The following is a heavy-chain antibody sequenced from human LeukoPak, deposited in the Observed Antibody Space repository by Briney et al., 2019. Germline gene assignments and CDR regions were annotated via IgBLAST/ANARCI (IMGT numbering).Heavy chain of an antibody. V-gene: IGHV3-30-3*01. J-gene: IGHJ4*02. CDR3: ARDRRGYSYATTYYFDY. CDR2: ISYDGSNK. D-gene: IGHD5-18*01. CDR1: GFTFSSYA. Sequence: PGRSLRFSCAASGFTFSSYAMHWVRQAPGKGLEWVAVISYDGSNKYYADSVKGRFTISRDNSKNTLYLQMNSLRAEDTAVYYCARDRRGYSYATTYYFDYLGQGTLVTVSS.